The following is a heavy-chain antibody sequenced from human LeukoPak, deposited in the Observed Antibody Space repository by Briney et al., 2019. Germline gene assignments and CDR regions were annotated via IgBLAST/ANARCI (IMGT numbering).Heavy chain of an antibody. CDR2: INHSGST. J-gene: IGHJ4*02. CDR3: ASLWRSRSGSPFDY. Sequence: SETLSLTCAVYGGSFSGYYWSWIRQPPGKGLEWIGEINHSGSTNYNPSLKSRVTISVDQSKNQFSLKLSSVTAADTAVYYCASLWRSRSGSPFDYWGQGTLVTVSS. D-gene: IGHD6-6*01. V-gene: IGHV4-34*01. CDR1: GGSFSGYY.